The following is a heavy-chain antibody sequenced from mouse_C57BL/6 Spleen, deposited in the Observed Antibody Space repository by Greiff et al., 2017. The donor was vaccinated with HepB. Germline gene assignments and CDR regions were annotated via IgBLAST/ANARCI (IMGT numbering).Heavy chain of an antibody. CDR3: ARGTRYSNYDEGFAY. J-gene: IGHJ3*01. D-gene: IGHD2-5*01. Sequence: VQLQQPGAELVRPGSSVKLSCKASGYTFTSYWMHWVKQRPIQGLEWIGNIDPSDSETHYNQKFKDKATLTVDKSSSTAYMQLSSLTSEDSAVYYCARGTRYSNYDEGFAYWGQGTLVTVSA. V-gene: IGHV1-52*01. CDR2: IDPSDSET. CDR1: GYTFTSYW.